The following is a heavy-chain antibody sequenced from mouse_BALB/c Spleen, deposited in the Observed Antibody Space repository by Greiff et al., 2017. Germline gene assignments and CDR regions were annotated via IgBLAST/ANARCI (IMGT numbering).Heavy chain of an antibody. CDR2: ISSGGSYT. Sequence: EVQLVESGGGLVKPGGSLKLSCAASGFTFSSYALSWVRQTPEKRLEWVATISSGGSYTYYPDSVKGRFTTSRDNAKNTLYLQMSSLRSEDTAMYYCARHSGGGRNYAMDYWGEGTSVTVSS. CDR1: GFTFSSYA. V-gene: IGHV5-9-3*01. J-gene: IGHJ4*01. D-gene: IGHD1-1*02. CDR3: ARHSGGGRNYAMDY.